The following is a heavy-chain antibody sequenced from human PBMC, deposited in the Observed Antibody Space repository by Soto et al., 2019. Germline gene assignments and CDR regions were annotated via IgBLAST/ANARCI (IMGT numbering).Heavy chain of an antibody. V-gene: IGHV3-30*18. CDR2: ISYDGSNK. CDR3: VKDGSSGLPYYYGLDV. J-gene: IGHJ6*02. D-gene: IGHD6-19*01. Sequence: QVQLVESGGGVVQPGRSLRLSCAASGFTFSSYGMHWVRQAPGKGLEWVAVISYDGSNKYYADSVKGRFTIARDNSKNTLYLQMSSLRAEDTAVYYCVKDGSSGLPYYYGLDVWGQGTSVTVS. CDR1: GFTFSSYG.